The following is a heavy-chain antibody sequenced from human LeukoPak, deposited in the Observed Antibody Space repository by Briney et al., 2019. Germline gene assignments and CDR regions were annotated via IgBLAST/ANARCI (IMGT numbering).Heavy chain of an antibody. CDR1: GGSMSPYY. CDR2: VFYSGNT. Sequence: SETLSLTCTVSGGSMSPYYWNWIRQAPGKGLEWIGYVFYSGNTYYNPSLRGRVTISIDTSKSQFSLNLSSVTAADTAVYFCAKGTRFDPWGQGTLVTVSS. V-gene: IGHV4-59*01. D-gene: IGHD1-7*01. J-gene: IGHJ5*02. CDR3: AKGTRFDP.